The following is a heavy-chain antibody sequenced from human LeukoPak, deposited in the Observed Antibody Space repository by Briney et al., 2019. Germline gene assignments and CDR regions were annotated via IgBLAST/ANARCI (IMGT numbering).Heavy chain of an antibody. D-gene: IGHD2-2*01. CDR2: IKQDGSEK. CDR3: ARDRVPFVVPAATFDY. Sequence: GGSLRLSCAASGFTFSSYWMSWVRQAPGKGLEGVANIKQDGSEKYYVDSVKGRFTISRDNANNSLYLQMNSLRDEDTAVYYCARDRVPFVVPAATFDYWGQGTLVTVSS. CDR1: GFTFSSYW. V-gene: IGHV3-7*01. J-gene: IGHJ4*02.